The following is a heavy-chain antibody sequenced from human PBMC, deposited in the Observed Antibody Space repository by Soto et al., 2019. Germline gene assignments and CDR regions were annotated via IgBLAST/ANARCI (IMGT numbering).Heavy chain of an antibody. D-gene: IGHD3-3*01. CDR1: GYTFSTSA. V-gene: IGHV1-3*01. J-gene: IGHJ6*02. Sequence: ASVKVSCKASGYTFSTSAMNWVRQAPGQRLEWMGWINPGNGNTKYSQKFQDRLTITRDTSASTAYMELSRLTSEDTAVYYCARDYYDFLSGFSSSNYGMDLWGQGTTVTVSS. CDR2: INPGNGNT. CDR3: ARDYYDFLSGFSSSNYGMDL.